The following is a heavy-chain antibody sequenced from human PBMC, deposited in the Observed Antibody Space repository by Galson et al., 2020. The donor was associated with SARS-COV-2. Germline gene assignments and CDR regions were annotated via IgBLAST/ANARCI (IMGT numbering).Heavy chain of an antibody. J-gene: IGHJ6*02. CDR2: ISYDGSNK. D-gene: IGHD2-21*01. Sequence: TGGSLRLSCAASGFTFSSYAMHWVRQAPGKGLEWVAVISYDGSNKYYADSVKGRFTISRDNSKNTLYLQMNSLRAEDTAVYYCAREGCAYCGGDCYSCYYGMDVWGQGTTVTVSS. CDR1: GFTFSSYA. V-gene: IGHV3-30*04. CDR3: AREGCAYCGGDCYSCYYGMDV.